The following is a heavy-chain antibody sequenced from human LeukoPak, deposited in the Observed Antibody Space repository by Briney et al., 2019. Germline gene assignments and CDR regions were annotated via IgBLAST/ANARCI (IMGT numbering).Heavy chain of an antibody. J-gene: IGHJ3*02. Sequence: GGSLRLSCAASGFIFSGYAMTWVRQTPGKGLEWVASISGGGGSTYYTASVKGRFTISRDNSRDTLYLQLNSLRAEDTALYYCAKDRGQWLVMGVAFDIWGQGTMLTVSS. D-gene: IGHD6-19*01. CDR2: ISGGGGST. V-gene: IGHV3-23*01. CDR3: AKDRGQWLVMGVAFDI. CDR1: GFIFSGYA.